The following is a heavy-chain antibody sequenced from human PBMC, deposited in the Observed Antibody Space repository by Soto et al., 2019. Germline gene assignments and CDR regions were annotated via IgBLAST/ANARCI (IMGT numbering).Heavy chain of an antibody. Sequence: SETLSLTCTVSGGAVSSGSYYWSWIRQPPGKGLEWIGFIYYNGNTNHNPSLKSRVTISIDTSKNQFSLKLRSVTAADTAVYYCAREYYYGSGPWYWGQGTLVTVSS. V-gene: IGHV4-61*01. CDR2: IYYNGNT. CDR3: AREYYYGSGPWY. CDR1: GGAVSSGSYY. D-gene: IGHD3-10*01. J-gene: IGHJ4*02.